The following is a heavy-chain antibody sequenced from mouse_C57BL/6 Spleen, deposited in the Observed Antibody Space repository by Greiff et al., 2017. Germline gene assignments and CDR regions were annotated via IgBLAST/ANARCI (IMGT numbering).Heavy chain of an antibody. Sequence: QVQLQQSGAELAKPGASVKLSCKASGYTFTSYWMNWVKQRPGTGLEWIGYINPSSGYTKYNQKFKDKATLNAYQSSSTAYMQLSSLTYEDSAVYCCAREREGDAMDYWGQGTTVTVS. CDR1: GYTFTSYW. CDR3: AREREGDAMDY. J-gene: IGHJ4*01. V-gene: IGHV1-7*01. CDR2: INPSSGYT.